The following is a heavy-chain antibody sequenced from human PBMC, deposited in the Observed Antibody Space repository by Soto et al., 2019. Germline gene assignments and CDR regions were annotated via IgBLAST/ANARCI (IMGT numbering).Heavy chain of an antibody. Sequence: QVQLVQSGAEVNKPGSAVKVSCKASGGAFSDYAFSWVRQAPGQGLEWLGGIMPIFRAPDYAQKFQGRVTITADEFTRTAYMEMNSLRSEDTAVYYCASWLKGPDIGNYYYGMDVWGQGTTVTVS. J-gene: IGHJ6*02. D-gene: IGHD2-15*01. CDR1: GGAFSDYA. V-gene: IGHV1-69*12. CDR2: IMPIFRAP. CDR3: ASWLKGPDIGNYYYGMDV.